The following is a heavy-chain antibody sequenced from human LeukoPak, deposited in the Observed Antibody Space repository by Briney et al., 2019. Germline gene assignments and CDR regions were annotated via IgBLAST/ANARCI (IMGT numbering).Heavy chain of an antibody. CDR1: GFTVSSNY. CDR2: IKSKTDGGTS. J-gene: IGHJ4*02. CDR3: TTGLRRGDYYGSGSY. V-gene: IGHV3-15*01. D-gene: IGHD3-10*01. Sequence: PGGSLRLSCAASGFTVSSNYMTWVRQAPGKGLERVGHIKSKTDGGTSDYAAPVEGRFTISRDDSQNTLYLQMNSLKTEDTAFYYCTTGLRRGDYYGSGSYWGQGTLVTVSS.